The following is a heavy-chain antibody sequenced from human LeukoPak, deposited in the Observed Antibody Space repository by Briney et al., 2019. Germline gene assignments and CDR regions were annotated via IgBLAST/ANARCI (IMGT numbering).Heavy chain of an antibody. J-gene: IGHJ3*02. CDR3: ARAFMITFGGVIAFDI. CDR1: GFTFSSYW. CDR2: IKQDGSEK. D-gene: IGHD3-16*01. Sequence: GGSLRLSCAASGFTFSSYWMSWVRQAPGKGLEWVANIKQDGSEKYYVDSVKGRSTISRDNAKNSLYLQMNSLRAEDTAVYYCARAFMITFGGVIAFDIWGQGTMVTVSS. V-gene: IGHV3-7*04.